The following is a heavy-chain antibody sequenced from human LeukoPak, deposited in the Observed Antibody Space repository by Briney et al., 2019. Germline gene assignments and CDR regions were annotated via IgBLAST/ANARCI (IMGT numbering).Heavy chain of an antibody. Sequence: ASVKVSRKASGYTFTSYGISWVRQAPGQGLEWMGWISAYNGNTNYAQKLQGRVTMTTDTSTSTAYMELRSLRSEDTAVYYCARGAPTNYYMDVWGKGTTVTISS. V-gene: IGHV1-18*01. CDR2: ISAYNGNT. CDR3: ARGAPTNYYMDV. J-gene: IGHJ6*03. CDR1: GYTFTSYG.